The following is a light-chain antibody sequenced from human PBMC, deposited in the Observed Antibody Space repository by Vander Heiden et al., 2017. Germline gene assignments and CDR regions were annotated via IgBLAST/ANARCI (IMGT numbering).Light chain of an antibody. V-gene: IGKV4-1*01. Sequence: DVVMTQSPDSLAVSLGARATISCTSSQSVLFSPNNLNYLAWYQQRPGQPPKLVIYWASTRQSGVPDRFIGSGSGTDFALTISSVQAEDVAVYYCQQDPFTPITFGQGTRLEIK. J-gene: IGKJ5*01. CDR2: WAS. CDR3: QQDPFTPIT. CDR1: QSVLFSPNNLNY.